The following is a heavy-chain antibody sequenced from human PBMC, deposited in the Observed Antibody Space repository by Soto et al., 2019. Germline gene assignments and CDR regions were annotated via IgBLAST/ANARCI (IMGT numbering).Heavy chain of an antibody. V-gene: IGHV1-69*13. Sequence: GASVKVSCKASGGTFSSYAISWVRQAPGQGLEWMGGIIPIFGPANYAQKFQGRVTITADESTSTAYMELSSLRSEDTAVYYCARVASYDSSGYCFDYWGQGTLVTVSS. CDR2: IIPIFGPA. CDR3: ARVASYDSSGYCFDY. J-gene: IGHJ4*02. D-gene: IGHD3-22*01. CDR1: GGTFSSYA.